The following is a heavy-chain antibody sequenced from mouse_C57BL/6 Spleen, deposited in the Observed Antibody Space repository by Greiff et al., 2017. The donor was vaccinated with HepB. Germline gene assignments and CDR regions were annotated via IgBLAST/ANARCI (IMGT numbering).Heavy chain of an antibody. CDR2: ISNGGGST. CDR3: ARHKGHYFDY. J-gene: IGHJ2*01. Sequence: EVHLVESGGGLVQPGGSLKLSCAASGFTFSDYYMYWVRQTPEKRLEWVAYISNGGGSTYYPDTVKGRFTISRDNAKNTLYLQMSRLKSEDTAMYYCARHKGHYFDYWGQGTTLTVSS. V-gene: IGHV5-12*01. D-gene: IGHD1-3*01. CDR1: GFTFSDYY.